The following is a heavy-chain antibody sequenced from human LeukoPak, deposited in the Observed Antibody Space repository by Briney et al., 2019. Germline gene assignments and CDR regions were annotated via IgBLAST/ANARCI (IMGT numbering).Heavy chain of an antibody. CDR3: ASDSSGYYYVN. CDR2: IYYSGST. CDR1: GGSISSYY. D-gene: IGHD3-22*01. J-gene: IGHJ4*02. V-gene: IGHV4-59*01. Sequence: SETLSLTCTVSGGSISSYYWSWIRQPPGKGLEWIGYIYYSGSTNYNPSLKSRVTISVDTSKNQFSLKLSSVTAADTAVYYCASDSSGYYYVNWGQGTLVTVSS.